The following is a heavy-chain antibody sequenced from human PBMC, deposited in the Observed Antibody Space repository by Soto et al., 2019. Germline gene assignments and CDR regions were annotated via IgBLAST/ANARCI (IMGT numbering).Heavy chain of an antibody. Sequence: SVKVSCKASGGTFSSYAISWVRQAPGQGLEWMGGIIPIFGTANYAQKFQGRVTITADKSTSTAYLELTSLRSDDSAVYYCGRGPSPRAPAGGTPYYFAMDVWGQGTTVTVSS. V-gene: IGHV1-69*06. CDR2: IIPIFGTA. J-gene: IGHJ6*02. D-gene: IGHD6-13*01. CDR3: GRGPSPRAPAGGTPYYFAMDV. CDR1: GGTFSSYA.